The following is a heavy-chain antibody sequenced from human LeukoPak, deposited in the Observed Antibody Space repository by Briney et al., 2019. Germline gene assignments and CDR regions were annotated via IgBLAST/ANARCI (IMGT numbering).Heavy chain of an antibody. V-gene: IGHV4-59*01. CDR1: GGSISSYY. D-gene: IGHD3-3*01. Sequence: PSETLSLTCTVSGGSISSYYWSWIRQPPGKGLEWIGYIYYSGSTNYNPSLKSRVTISVDTSKNQFSLKLSSVTAADTAVYYCARNLRFLENWFDPWGQGTLVTVSS. CDR2: IYYSGST. CDR3: ARNLRFLENWFDP. J-gene: IGHJ5*02.